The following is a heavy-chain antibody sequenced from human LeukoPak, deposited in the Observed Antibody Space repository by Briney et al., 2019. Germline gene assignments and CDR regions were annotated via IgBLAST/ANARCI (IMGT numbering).Heavy chain of an antibody. Sequence: PGGSLRLSCAASGFTFSSYSMTWVRQAPGQGLEWISIISRTSEAIFYADSLKGRFTISRDNAKNSLYLQMDSLRGEDTAVYYCATGGVHYYDSSADYWGQGTLVTVSS. D-gene: IGHD3-22*01. V-gene: IGHV3-21*01. J-gene: IGHJ4*02. CDR1: GFTFSSYS. CDR3: ATGGVHYYDSSADY. CDR2: ISRTSEAI.